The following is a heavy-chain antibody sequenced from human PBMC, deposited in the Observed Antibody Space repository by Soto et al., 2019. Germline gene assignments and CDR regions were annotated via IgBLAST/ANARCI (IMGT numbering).Heavy chain of an antibody. CDR3: AMDYGDRPEYFKH. J-gene: IGHJ1*01. D-gene: IGHD4-17*01. V-gene: IGHV1-18*04. Sequence: QVQLVQSGPDLKRPGASMKVSCKASGYTFTSYGISWVRQAPGQGLEWMAWISPLKGRTQYSQKAQGRVTLSTDTSSNPAYMEMTTLRVDDTAVYYCAMDYGDRPEYFKHWGQGTLATVS. CDR1: GYTFTSYG. CDR2: ISPLKGRT.